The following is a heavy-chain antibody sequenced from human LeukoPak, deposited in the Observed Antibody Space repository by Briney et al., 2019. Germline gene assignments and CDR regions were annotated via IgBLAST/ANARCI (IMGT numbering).Heavy chain of an antibody. Sequence: GGSLRLSCAASGLTFSSYAMSWVRQAPGKGLEWVSAISGSGGSTYYADSVKGRFTISRDNSKNTLYLQMNSLRAEDTAVYYCAKTGTPWYYFDYWGQGTLVTVFS. V-gene: IGHV3-23*01. CDR3: AKTGTPWYYFDY. CDR2: ISGSGGST. J-gene: IGHJ4*02. D-gene: IGHD6-13*01. CDR1: GLTFSSYA.